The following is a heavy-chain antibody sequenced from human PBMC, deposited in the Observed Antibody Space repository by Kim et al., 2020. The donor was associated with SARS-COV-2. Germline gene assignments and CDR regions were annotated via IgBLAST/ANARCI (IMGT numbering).Heavy chain of an antibody. J-gene: IGHJ6*02. Sequence: SLKSRVTISVDTSKTQFALKLRSVTVADTAVYYCARGITIFGVVTNGMDVWGQGTTVTVSS. D-gene: IGHD3-3*01. CDR3: ARGITIFGVVTNGMDV. V-gene: IGHV4-31*02.